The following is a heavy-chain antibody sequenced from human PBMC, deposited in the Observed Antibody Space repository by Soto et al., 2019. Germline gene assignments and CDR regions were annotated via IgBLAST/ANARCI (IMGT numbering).Heavy chain of an antibody. J-gene: IGHJ4*02. V-gene: IGHV1-2*02. D-gene: IGHD6-25*01. Sequence: QVHLAQSGAEVKKPGASVKVSCKTSGYNFTGNSMHWVRQAPGQGLEWMGWSNPNNGGTNCAQEFQGRVTMTRETSMSTAYMDLSRLGCDDTAVFSCAMQRGGVVYWGQGTLVTVSS. CDR1: GYNFTGNS. CDR3: AMQRGGVVY. CDR2: SNPNNGGT.